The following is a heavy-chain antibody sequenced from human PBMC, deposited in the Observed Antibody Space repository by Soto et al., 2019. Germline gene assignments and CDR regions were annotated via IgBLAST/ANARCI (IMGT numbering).Heavy chain of an antibody. CDR3: ARRGPGYDSSGYGEGGYYYYGMDV. J-gene: IGHJ6*02. Sequence: GESLKISCKGSGYCLTSYWIGWVRQMPGKGLEWMGIIYPGDSDTRYSPSFQGQVTISADKSISTAYLQWSSLKASDTAMYYCARRGPGYDSSGYGEGGYYYYGMDVWGQGTTVTVSS. V-gene: IGHV5-51*01. CDR1: GYCLTSYW. CDR2: IYPGDSDT. D-gene: IGHD3-22*01.